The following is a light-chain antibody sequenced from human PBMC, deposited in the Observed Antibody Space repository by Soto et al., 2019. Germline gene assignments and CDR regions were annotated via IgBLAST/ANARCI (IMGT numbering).Light chain of an antibody. CDR3: ATWDDSLNAVV. J-gene: IGLJ2*01. CDR2: NND. V-gene: IGLV1-44*01. CDR1: NSNIGGDT. Sequence: QSVLTQPPSASETPGQRVTISCSGGNSNIGGDTVNWYQKLPGTAPKLLIYNNDQRPSGVPDRFSGSKSGTSASLAISGLQSEDEAHYYCATWDDSLNAVVFGGGTKLPVL.